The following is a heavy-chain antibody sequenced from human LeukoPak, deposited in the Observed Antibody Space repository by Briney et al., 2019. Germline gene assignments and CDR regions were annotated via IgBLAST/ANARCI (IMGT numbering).Heavy chain of an antibody. CDR3: ARHGALAAAADY. CDR2: IYYSGST. J-gene: IGHJ4*02. CDR1: GVSISNYY. V-gene: IGHV4-39*01. Sequence: PSETLSLTCTVSGVSISNYYWSWIRQPPGKGLEWIGSIYYSGSTYYNPSLKSRVTISVDTSKNQFSLKLSSVTAADTAVYYCARHGALAAAADYWGQGTLVTVSS. D-gene: IGHD6-13*01.